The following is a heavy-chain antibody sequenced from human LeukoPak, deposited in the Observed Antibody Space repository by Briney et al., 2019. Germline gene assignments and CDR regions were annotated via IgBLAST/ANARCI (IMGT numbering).Heavy chain of an antibody. V-gene: IGHV1-46*01. D-gene: IGHD5-12*01. CDR2: INPSGGST. CDR1: GYTFTSYY. J-gene: IGHJ4*02. Sequence: ASVKVSCKASGYTFTSYYMHWVRQAPGQGLEWMGIINPSGGSTSYAQKFQGRVTMTRDTSTSTVYMELSSLRSEGTAVYYCARGGGPDSGYDQYYFDYWGQGTLVTVSS. CDR3: ARGGGPDSGYDQYYFDY.